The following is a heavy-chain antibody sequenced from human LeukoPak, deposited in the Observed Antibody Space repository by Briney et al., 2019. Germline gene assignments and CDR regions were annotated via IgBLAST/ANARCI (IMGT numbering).Heavy chain of an antibody. CDR1: GFSVGGYW. Sequence: GGSLRLSCAASGFSVGGYWMHWVRQGPGMGLVWVSRINSDGSSISYADSVKGRFSISRDNAKNTLYLQMNGLRAEDTAVYYCTRGASGYGNFDYRGQGTLVTVSS. J-gene: IGHJ4*02. V-gene: IGHV3-74*01. D-gene: IGHD5-12*01. CDR2: INSDGSSI. CDR3: TRGASGYGNFDY.